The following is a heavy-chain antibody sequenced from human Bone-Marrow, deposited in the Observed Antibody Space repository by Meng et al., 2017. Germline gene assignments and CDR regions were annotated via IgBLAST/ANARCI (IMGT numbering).Heavy chain of an antibody. CDR3: ARQGDTAMATFDY. D-gene: IGHD5-18*01. J-gene: IGHJ4*02. CDR2: INHSGGT. Sequence: QVQLQESGPGLVKPSETLSLTCTVSGGSISSYYWSWIRQPPGKGLEWIGEINHSGGTKYTPSLESRVTISIDTSKNQFSLKLSSVTAADTAIYYCARQGDTAMATFDYWGQGTLVTVSS. CDR1: GGSISSYY. V-gene: IGHV4-59*08.